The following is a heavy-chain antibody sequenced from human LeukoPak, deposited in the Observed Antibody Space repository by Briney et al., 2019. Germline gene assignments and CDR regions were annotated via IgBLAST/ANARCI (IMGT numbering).Heavy chain of an antibody. CDR1: GFTFSSYS. J-gene: IGHJ4*02. CDR3: ARESDIVVVPAALDY. D-gene: IGHD2-2*01. CDR2: ISSSSSTI. Sequence: GGSLRLFCAASGFTFSSYSMYWVRQAPGKGLEWVSYISSSSSTIYYADSVKGRFTISRDNAKNSLYLQMNSLRAEDTAVYYCARESDIVVVPAALDYWGQGTLVTVSS. V-gene: IGHV3-48*01.